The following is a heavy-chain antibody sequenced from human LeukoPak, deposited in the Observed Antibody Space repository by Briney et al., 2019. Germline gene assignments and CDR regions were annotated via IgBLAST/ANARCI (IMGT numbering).Heavy chain of an antibody. D-gene: IGHD6-13*01. CDR1: GFTFSTYS. J-gene: IGHJ6*03. V-gene: IGHV3-48*04. CDR3: ARDEGYSSSWSLTYYYYYYMDV. CDR2: ISSSSSTI. Sequence: PGGSLRLSCAASGFTFSTYSMNWVRQAPGKGLEWVSYISSSSSTIYYADSVKGRFTISRDNAKNSLYLQMNSLRAEDTAVYYCARDEGYSSSWSLTYYYYYYMDVWGKGTTVTVSS.